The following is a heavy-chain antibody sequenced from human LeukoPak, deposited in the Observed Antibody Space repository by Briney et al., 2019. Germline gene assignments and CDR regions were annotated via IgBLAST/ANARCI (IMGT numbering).Heavy chain of an antibody. V-gene: IGHV1-46*01. CDR1: GYTFTSDY. CDR3: ARRQTTTDAFDI. J-gene: IGHJ3*02. Sequence: ASAKVSCKASGYTFTSDYIHWVRQAPGQGLEWMGIINPSGGSTSYAQKFQGRVTMTRDTSTSTVYMELSSLRSEDTAVYYCARRQTTTDAFDIWGQGTMVTVSS. D-gene: IGHD1-1*01. CDR2: INPSGGST.